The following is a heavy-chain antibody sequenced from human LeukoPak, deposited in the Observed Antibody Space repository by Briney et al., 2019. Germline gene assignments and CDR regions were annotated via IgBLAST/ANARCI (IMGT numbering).Heavy chain of an antibody. J-gene: IGHJ6*02. CDR3: ARETLGYCSSTSCYRQGMDV. V-gene: IGHV1-69*13. Sequence: GASVKVSCKASGGTFSSYAISWVRQAPGQGLEWMGGIIPIFGTANYAQKFQGRVTITADESTSTAYMELSSLRSEDTAVYYCARETLGYCSSTSCYRQGMDVWGQGTTVTVSS. CDR1: GGTFSSYA. D-gene: IGHD2-2*01. CDR2: IIPIFGTA.